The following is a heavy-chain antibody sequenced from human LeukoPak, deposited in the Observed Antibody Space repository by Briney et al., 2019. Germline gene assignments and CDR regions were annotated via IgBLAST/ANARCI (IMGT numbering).Heavy chain of an antibody. CDR1: GGSISSGSYY. J-gene: IGHJ4*02. Sequence: PSETLSLTCTVSGGSISSGSYYWGWIRQPPGKGLEWIGSIYYSGSTYYNPSLKSRVTISVDTSKNQFSLKLSSVTAADTAVYYCARHPQTYYFDYWGQGTLVTVSS. CDR2: IYYSGST. CDR3: ARHPQTYYFDY. V-gene: IGHV4-39*01.